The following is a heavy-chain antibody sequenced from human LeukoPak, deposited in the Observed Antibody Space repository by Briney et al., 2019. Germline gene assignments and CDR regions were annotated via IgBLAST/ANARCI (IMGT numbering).Heavy chain of an antibody. CDR1: GYSFTSDW. D-gene: IGHD3-16*01. V-gene: IGHV5-51*01. Sequence: GESLKISCKASGYSFTSDWIGWVRQMPGKGLEWMGIIFPADSDTRYSPSFQGQVTISADKSITTAYLQWSSLKDSDTAMYFCARLPRATPNVIDYWGQGTLVTVSS. CDR3: ARLPRATPNVIDY. CDR2: IFPADSDT. J-gene: IGHJ4*02.